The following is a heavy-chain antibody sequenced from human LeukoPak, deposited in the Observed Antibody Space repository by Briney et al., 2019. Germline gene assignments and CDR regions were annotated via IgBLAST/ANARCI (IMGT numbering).Heavy chain of an antibody. J-gene: IGHJ3*02. D-gene: IGHD4-17*01. CDR2: ISAYNGNT. Sequence: ASVKVSCKASGYTFTSYGISWVRQAPGQGLEWMGWISAYNGNTNYAQKLQGRVTMTTDTSTSTAYMELRSLRSDDTAVYYCAREGPMTTVTTNSPRGAFDTWGQGTMVTVSS. CDR3: AREGPMTTVTTNSPRGAFDT. V-gene: IGHV1-18*01. CDR1: GYTFTSYG.